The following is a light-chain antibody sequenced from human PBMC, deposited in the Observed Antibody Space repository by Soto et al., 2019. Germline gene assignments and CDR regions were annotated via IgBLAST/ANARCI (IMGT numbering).Light chain of an antibody. V-gene: IGLV8-61*01. CDR1: SGSVSTSYY. CDR2: NTN. CDR3: VLYMGNGISV. J-gene: IGLJ2*01. Sequence: QTVVTQEPSFSVSPGGTVTLTCGLGSGSVSTSYYPSWYQQTPGQAPRTLIYNTNTRSSGVPDRFSGSILDNKAALTITGAQADDESDYYCVLYMGNGISVFGGGTKVTVL.